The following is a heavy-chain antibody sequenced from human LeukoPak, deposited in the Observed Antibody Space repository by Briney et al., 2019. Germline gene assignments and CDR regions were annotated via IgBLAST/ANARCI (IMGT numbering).Heavy chain of an antibody. V-gene: IGHV3-30*18. D-gene: IGHD4-17*01. Sequence: PGGSLRLSCAASGFSSISYGMRWVRQAPGKGLEWVGVISDDGRNKNYADSVKGRFTISRDNSKDTLYLQMNSLRDEDTAVYYCAKRPSDYGDYVTYFDYWGQGTLVTVSS. J-gene: IGHJ4*02. CDR3: AKRPSDYGDYVTYFDY. CDR2: ISDDGRNK. CDR1: GFSSISYG.